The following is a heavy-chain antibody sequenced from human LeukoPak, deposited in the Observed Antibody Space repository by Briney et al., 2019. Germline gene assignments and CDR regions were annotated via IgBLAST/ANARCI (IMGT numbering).Heavy chain of an antibody. CDR2: INHSGST. Sequence: PSETLSLTCAVYGGSFSGYYWSWIRQPPGKGPEWIGEINHSGSTNYNPSLKSRVTISVDTSKNQFSLKLSSVTAADTAVYYRARVGSKDWFDPWGQGTLVTVSS. D-gene: IGHD1-26*01. J-gene: IGHJ5*02. CDR3: ARVGSKDWFDP. V-gene: IGHV4-34*01. CDR1: GGSFSGYY.